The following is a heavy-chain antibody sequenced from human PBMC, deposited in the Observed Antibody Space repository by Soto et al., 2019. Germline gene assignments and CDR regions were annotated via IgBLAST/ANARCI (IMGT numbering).Heavy chain of an antibody. J-gene: IGHJ4*02. Sequence: SETLSLTCAVSGGSISSGCDSWSWIRQPPGKGLEWIGYIYHSGSPYYNPSLKSRVTISVDRSKNQFSLKLSSVTAADTAVYYCARVYCSGGSCYSIDYWGQGTLVTVSS. CDR1: GGSISSGCDS. V-gene: IGHV4-30-2*01. CDR3: ARVYCSGGSCYSIDY. D-gene: IGHD2-15*01. CDR2: IYHSGSP.